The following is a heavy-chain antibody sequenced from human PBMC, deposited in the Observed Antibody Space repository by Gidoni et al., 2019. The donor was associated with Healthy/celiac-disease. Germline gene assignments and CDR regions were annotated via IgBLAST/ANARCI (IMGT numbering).Heavy chain of an antibody. V-gene: IGHV3-11*01. CDR2: IRSSGSTI. Sequence: QLQLVESGGGLVKPGGSLRLSCPASGFPFSDYYMSWIRQAPGKGLEWVSYIRSSGSTIYYADSVKGRLTISRDNAKNSLYLQMNSLRAEDTAVYYCARDSLSSSSYYYYGMDVWGQGTTVTVSS. J-gene: IGHJ6*02. CDR3: ARDSLSSSSYYYYGMDV. CDR1: GFPFSDYY. D-gene: IGHD6-6*01.